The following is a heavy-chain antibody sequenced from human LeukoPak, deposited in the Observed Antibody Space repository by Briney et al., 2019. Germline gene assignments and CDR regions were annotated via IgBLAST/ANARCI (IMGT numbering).Heavy chain of an antibody. D-gene: IGHD2-15*01. CDR2: IYSGYNT. CDR1: GITVSSSY. V-gene: IGHV3-66*01. J-gene: IGHJ4*02. CDR3: ARRGAGDYCFDY. Sequence: GGSLRLSCAASGITVSSSYMSWVRQAPGKGLEWVSVIYSGYNTHYADSVKGRFTISRDNSRSSLYLQMNNLRGDDTAVYYCARRGAGDYCFDYWGQGILVTVSS.